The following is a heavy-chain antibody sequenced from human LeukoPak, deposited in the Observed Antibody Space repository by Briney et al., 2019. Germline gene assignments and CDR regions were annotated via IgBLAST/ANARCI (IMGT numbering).Heavy chain of an antibody. J-gene: IGHJ3*02. CDR1: GFTFSSYG. D-gene: IGHD6-6*01. Sequence: GGSLRLSCAASGFTFSSYGMNWVRQAPGKGLEWVSSISTSSGYIYYADSVQGRFTVFRDNAKNSLFLQMDSLRAEDTAVYYCARGRGYSISSDAFDIWGQGTMVTVSA. V-gene: IGHV3-21*01. CDR2: ISTSSGYI. CDR3: ARGRGYSISSDAFDI.